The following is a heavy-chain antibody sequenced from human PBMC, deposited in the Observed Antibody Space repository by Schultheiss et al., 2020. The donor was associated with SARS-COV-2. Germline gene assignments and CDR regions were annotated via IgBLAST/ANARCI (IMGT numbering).Heavy chain of an antibody. D-gene: IGHD3-10*01. CDR3: AKDYYGSGSYYNVGWFDP. CDR1: GFTFSRYA. CDR2: IGTAGDT. Sequence: GGSLRLSCAASGFTFSRYAMSWVRQAPGKGLEWVSAIGTAGDTYYPGSVKGRFTISRDNSKNTLYLQMNSLRAEDTAVYYCAKDYYGSGSYYNVGWFDPWGQGTLVTVSS. V-gene: IGHV3-23*01. J-gene: IGHJ5*02.